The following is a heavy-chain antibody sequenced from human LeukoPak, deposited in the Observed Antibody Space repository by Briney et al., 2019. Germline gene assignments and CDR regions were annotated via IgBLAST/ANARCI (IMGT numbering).Heavy chain of an antibody. D-gene: IGHD2-2*01. J-gene: IGHJ4*02. Sequence: GGSLILSCAASGFTFSSYGVNWVRQAPGKGLEWVAVISYDGSNKYYADSVKGRFTISRDNSKNTLYLQMNSLRAEDTAVYYCARANCSSTSCYIAIDFWGRGTLVTVSS. CDR1: GFTFSSYG. V-gene: IGHV3-30-3*01. CDR2: ISYDGSNK. CDR3: ARANCSSTSCYIAIDF.